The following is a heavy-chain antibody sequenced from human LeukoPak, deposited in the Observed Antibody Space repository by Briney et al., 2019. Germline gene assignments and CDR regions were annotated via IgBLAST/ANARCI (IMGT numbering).Heavy chain of an antibody. Sequence: PGGSLRLSCAVSGFTFSSYEMNWVRQAPGKGLEWLSYITSSGSTIYYADSVKGRFTISRDNAKNSLYLQMNSLRAEDTAIYYWERNQGYCSITSAPYFFDYGGREPLVTVPS. J-gene: IGHJ4*02. D-gene: IGHD2-2*01. CDR1: GFTFSSYE. CDR3: ERNQGYCSITSAPYFFDY. CDR2: ITSSGSTI. V-gene: IGHV3-48*03.